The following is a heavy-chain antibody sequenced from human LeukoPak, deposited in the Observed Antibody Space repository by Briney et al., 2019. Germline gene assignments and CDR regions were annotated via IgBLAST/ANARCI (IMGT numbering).Heavy chain of an antibody. CDR2: INPNSGGT. CDR1: GYTFTDYY. V-gene: IGHV1-2*06. J-gene: IGHJ4*02. CDR3: ASAIAAAGPYYFDY. Sequence: ASVKVSCKASGYTFTDYYIHWVRQAPGQGLEWMGRINPNSGGTSYAQKFQGRVTMTRDTSISTAYVELSRLTSDDTAVYYCASAIAAAGPYYFDYWGQGTLVTVSS. D-gene: IGHD6-13*01.